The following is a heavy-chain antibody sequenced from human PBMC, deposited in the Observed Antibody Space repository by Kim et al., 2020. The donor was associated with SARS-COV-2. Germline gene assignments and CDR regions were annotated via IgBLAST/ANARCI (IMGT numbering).Heavy chain of an antibody. CDR3: AREAHGGNWGEADHDY. V-gene: IGHV3-21*01. CDR2: ISSSSSYI. Sequence: GGSLRLSCAASGFTFSSYSMNWVRQAPGKGLEWVSSISSSSSYIYYADSVKGRFTISRDNAKNSLYLQMNSLRAEDTAVYYCAREAHGGNWGEADHDYWGQGTLVTVSS. D-gene: IGHD7-27*01. J-gene: IGHJ4*02. CDR1: GFTFSSYS.